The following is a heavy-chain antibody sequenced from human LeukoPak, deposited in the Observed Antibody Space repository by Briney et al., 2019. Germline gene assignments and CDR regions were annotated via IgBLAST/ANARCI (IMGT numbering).Heavy chain of an antibody. CDR3: ARDQSTTALSEY. J-gene: IGHJ4*02. Sequence: PGGSLRLSCAASGFTFNAYTLTWVRQAPGKGPEWLAAVTGGHGVTYYADSVRGRFTISRDNSRNTLYLQTTGLTAEDTAVYYCARDQSTTALSEYWGQGTLVAVSS. V-gene: IGHV3-23*01. D-gene: IGHD1-7*01. CDR2: VTGGHGVT. CDR1: GFTFNAYT.